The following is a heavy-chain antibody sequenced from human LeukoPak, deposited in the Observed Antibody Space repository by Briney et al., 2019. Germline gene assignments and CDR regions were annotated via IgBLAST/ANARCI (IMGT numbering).Heavy chain of an antibody. Sequence: ASVKVSCKASGYTFTSYGISWVRQAPGQGLEWMGWMNPNSGNTGYAQKFQGRVTMTRNTSISTAYMELSSLRSEDTAVYYCARVSSGWDFDYWGQGTLVTVSS. CDR3: ARVSSGWDFDY. D-gene: IGHD6-19*01. CDR2: MNPNSGNT. V-gene: IGHV1-8*02. CDR1: GYTFTSYG. J-gene: IGHJ4*02.